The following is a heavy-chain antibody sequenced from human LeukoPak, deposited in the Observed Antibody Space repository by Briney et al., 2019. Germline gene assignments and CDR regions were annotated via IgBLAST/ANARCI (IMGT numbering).Heavy chain of an antibody. J-gene: IGHJ3*02. V-gene: IGHV4-34*01. CDR3: ARDGPIGGTWVAFDI. Sequence: SETLSLTCVGDGGSLRDHFRSWIRQPPGKTLEWIGEVNYWGNTNYSPSLKSRVTISIDTSKKQVSLKLSSVTAADTAVYYCARDGPIGGTWVAFDIWGQGTMVTVSS. CDR1: GGSLRDHF. CDR2: VNYWGNT. D-gene: IGHD1-26*01.